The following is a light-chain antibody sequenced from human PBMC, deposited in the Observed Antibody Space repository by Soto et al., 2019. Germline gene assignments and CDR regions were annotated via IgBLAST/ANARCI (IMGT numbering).Light chain of an antibody. J-gene: IGKJ5*01. V-gene: IGKV3-20*01. CDR3: QQYGTSPPIT. Sequence: EIVMTQSPATLSVSPGERATLSCRASQNVLSNYLAWYQQKPGQAPRLLISGASSRAIGIPDRFSGSGSGTDFTLTISRLEPEDFAVYYCQQYGTSPPITFGQGTRLEIK. CDR1: QNVLSNY. CDR2: GAS.